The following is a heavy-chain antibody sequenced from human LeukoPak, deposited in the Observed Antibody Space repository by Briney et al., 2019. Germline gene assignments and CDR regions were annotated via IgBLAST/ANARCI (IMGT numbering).Heavy chain of an antibody. D-gene: IGHD3-22*01. J-gene: IGHJ4*02. CDR2: IYHSGSA. CDR1: GCSIRSSNW. CDR3: ASAGHDGIGYKVC. Sequence: SQTLSLTCAVSGCSIRSSNWWSLVRQPPGKGLEWIGEIYHSGSANYNPSLKSRVTISVDKSKKQFSLRLSSVTAADTAVYYCASAGHDGIGYKVCWGQGTLVTVSS. V-gene: IGHV4-4*02.